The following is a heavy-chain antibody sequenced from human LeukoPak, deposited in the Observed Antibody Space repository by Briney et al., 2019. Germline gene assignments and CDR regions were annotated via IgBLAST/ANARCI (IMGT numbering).Heavy chain of an antibody. CDR3: ARKYYYDSSAYYRYFDY. CDR1: AGSIISHY. V-gene: IGHV4-59*11. Sequence: SETLSLTCTVSAGSIISHYWSRIRQPPGKGLEWIGYIYYSGSTNFNPSLKSRVILSIDTSKNQFSLNLSSVTAADTAVYYCARKYYYDSSAYYRYFDYWGQGALVTVSS. CDR2: IYYSGST. D-gene: IGHD3-22*01. J-gene: IGHJ4*02.